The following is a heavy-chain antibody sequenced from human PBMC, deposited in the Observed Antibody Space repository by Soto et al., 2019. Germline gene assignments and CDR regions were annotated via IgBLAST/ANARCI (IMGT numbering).Heavy chain of an antibody. CDR2: IYYSGST. J-gene: IGHJ6*02. D-gene: IGHD3-3*01. V-gene: IGHV4-59*01. CDR3: ARSRSRDGYNFWDYYYYGMDV. Sequence: SETLSLTCSVSGGSSTSYYWSWIRQPPGKGLEWIGYIYYSGSTNYNPSLKSRVTISVDTSKNQFSLKLSSVTAADTAVYYCARSRSRDGYNFWDYYYYGMDVWGQGTTVTVSS. CDR1: GGSSTSYY.